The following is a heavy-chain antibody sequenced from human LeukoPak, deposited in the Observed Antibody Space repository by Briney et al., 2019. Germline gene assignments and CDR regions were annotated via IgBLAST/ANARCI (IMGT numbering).Heavy chain of an antibody. CDR1: GFTFSSYA. CDR3: AKESTTSYSRRCSRFDY. D-gene: IGHD2-2*01. CDR2: ISGSGGST. Sequence: GGSLRLSCAASGFTFSSYAMSWVRQAPGKGLEWVSAISGSGGSTHYADSVKGRFTVSRENSKNTLSLQMNSLRAEDTAVYYCAKESTTSYSRRCSRFDYWGQGNLVTVSS. V-gene: IGHV3-23*01. J-gene: IGHJ4*02.